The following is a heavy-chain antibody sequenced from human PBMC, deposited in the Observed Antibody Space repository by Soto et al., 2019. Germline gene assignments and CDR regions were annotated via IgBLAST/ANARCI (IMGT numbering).Heavy chain of an antibody. J-gene: IGHJ5*02. D-gene: IGHD4-17*01. V-gene: IGHV4-30-4*08. CDR2: IYLSGFT. CDR1: GDSITSSKHY. Sequence: SETLSLTCTVSGDSITSSKHYWSWIRQHPGKGLEWIGYIYLSGFTYSTPSLKSRVNMSLDTSKNQFSLKLSSVTAADTAVYYCARETYGDYVGYFDPWGQGIQVTVSS. CDR3: ARETYGDYVGYFDP.